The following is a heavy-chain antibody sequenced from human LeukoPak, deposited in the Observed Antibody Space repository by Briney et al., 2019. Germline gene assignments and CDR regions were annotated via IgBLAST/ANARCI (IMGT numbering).Heavy chain of an antibody. J-gene: IGHJ3*02. D-gene: IGHD1-7*01. CDR1: GFNFGEFW. V-gene: IGHV3-7*03. Sequence: KTEGSLRLSCAASGFNFGEFWMAWVRQTPGMGLEWVADIKEDGNESFYVDSVKGRFTISRDNSKNSLDLQMNRLRGDDTAVYYCAKLGEELELLDAFDIWGQGTMVTVSS. CDR3: AKLGEELELLDAFDI. CDR2: IKEDGNES.